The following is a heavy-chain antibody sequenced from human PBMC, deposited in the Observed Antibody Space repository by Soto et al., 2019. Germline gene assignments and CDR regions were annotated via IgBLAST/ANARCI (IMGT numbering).Heavy chain of an antibody. V-gene: IGHV3-74*03. D-gene: IGHD1-1*01. CDR2: INDDGIST. Sequence: LRLSCAASVFTFSMYWMHWVRQVPGKGPEWVARINDDGISTKYAHSIKARYNPSSDHAKKTQYLQTNALRVEDTAVYYCTGAPRPTSTGTGAFWGQGTLVTVSS. CDR3: TGAPRPTSTGTGAF. J-gene: IGHJ4*02. CDR1: VFTFSMYW.